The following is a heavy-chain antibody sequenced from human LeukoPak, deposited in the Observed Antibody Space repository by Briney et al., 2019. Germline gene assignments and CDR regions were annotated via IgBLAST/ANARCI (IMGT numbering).Heavy chain of an antibody. J-gene: IGHJ4*02. CDR3: ADGYCSGGSCYSLDY. V-gene: IGHV3-73*01. CDR2: IRSKANSYAT. D-gene: IGHD2-15*01. CDR1: GFTFSGSA. Sequence: GGSLRLSCAASGFTFSGSAMHWVRQASGKGLEWVGRIRSKANSYATAYAASVKGRFTISRDDSKNTAYLQMNSLKTEDTAVYYCADGYCSGGSCYSLDYWGQGTLVTVSS.